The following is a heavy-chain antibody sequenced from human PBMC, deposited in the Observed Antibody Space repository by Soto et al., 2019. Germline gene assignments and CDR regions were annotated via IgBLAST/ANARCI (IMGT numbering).Heavy chain of an antibody. CDR1: GYSFTSYW. CDR3: AGRTHVNYCSSTSCYGYYYYGMDV. V-gene: IGHV5-51*01. J-gene: IGHJ6*02. Sequence: GESLKISCKGSGYSFTSYWIGWVRQMPGKGLEWMGIIYPGDSDTRYSPSFQGQVTISADKSISTAYLQWSSLKASDTAMYYCAGRTHVNYCSSTSCYGYYYYGMDVWGQGTTVTVSS. CDR2: IYPGDSDT. D-gene: IGHD2-2*01.